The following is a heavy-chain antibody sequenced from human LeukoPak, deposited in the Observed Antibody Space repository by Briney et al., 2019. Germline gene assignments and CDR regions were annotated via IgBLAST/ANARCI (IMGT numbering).Heavy chain of an antibody. CDR3: ARTGYSYGNNWFDP. D-gene: IGHD5-18*01. CDR2: INHSGST. Sequence: SETLSLTCAVYGASFSGYYWSWIRQPPGKGLEWIGEINHSGSTNYNPSLKSRVTISVDTSKNQFSLKLSSVTAADTAVYYCARTGYSYGNNWFDPWGQGTLVTVSS. CDR1: GASFSGYY. V-gene: IGHV4-34*01. J-gene: IGHJ5*02.